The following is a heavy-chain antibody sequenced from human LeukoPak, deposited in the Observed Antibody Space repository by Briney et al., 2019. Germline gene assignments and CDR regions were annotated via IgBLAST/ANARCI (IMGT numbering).Heavy chain of an antibody. Sequence: SETLSLTCTVSGGSISSYYWSWLRQPPGKGLEWIGYVYYDGSTTYNPSLKSRVTISLDTSKNQFFLKLSSVTAADTAVYYCVRYSYGGFYFDYWGQGTLVTVSS. V-gene: IGHV4-59*08. CDR2: VYYDGST. CDR3: VRYSYGGFYFDY. CDR1: GGSISSYY. J-gene: IGHJ4*02. D-gene: IGHD5-18*01.